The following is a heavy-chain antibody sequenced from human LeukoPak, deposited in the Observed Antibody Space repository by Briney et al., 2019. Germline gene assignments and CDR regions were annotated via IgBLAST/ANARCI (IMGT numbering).Heavy chain of an antibody. D-gene: IGHD4-23*01. V-gene: IGHV1-69*13. Sequence: GASVKVSCKASGGTFSSYAISWVRQAPGQGLEWMGGIIPIFGTANYAQKFQGRVTITADESTSTAYMELSSLRPEDTAVYYCARASAYGGNPDYYYYYYMDVWGKGTTVTVSS. CDR3: ARASAYGGNPDYYYYYYMDV. CDR1: GGTFSSYA. CDR2: IIPIFGTA. J-gene: IGHJ6*03.